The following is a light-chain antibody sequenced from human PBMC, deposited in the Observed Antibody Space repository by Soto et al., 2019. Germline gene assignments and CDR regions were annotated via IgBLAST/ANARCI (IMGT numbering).Light chain of an antibody. J-gene: IGKJ3*01. CDR3: QQYNNWPPLFT. Sequence: EIVMTQSPATLSVSPGERATLSCRASQSVSSNLAWYQQKPGQAPRLLIYGASTRATGIPARFIGSGSGTEFTLTISSLQSEDSAVYYCQQYNNWPPLFTFGPGTKVDIK. V-gene: IGKV3-15*01. CDR1: QSVSSN. CDR2: GAS.